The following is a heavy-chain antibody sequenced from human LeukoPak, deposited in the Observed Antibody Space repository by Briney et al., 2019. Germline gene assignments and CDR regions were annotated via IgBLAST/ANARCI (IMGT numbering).Heavy chain of an antibody. CDR2: IYWNDDN. J-gene: IGHJ4*02. D-gene: IGHD6-19*01. Sequence: SGPTLVKPTQTLTLTFSFSGFSLSSSAVGVHWIRRPPGKALEWLALIYWNDDNHYSPSLSSRLTITKDPSKNQVVLTMTTMDPVDTATYYCTHGSGWMSDYWSQRSLVTVSA. CDR1: GFSLSSSAVG. CDR3: THGSGWMSDY. V-gene: IGHV2-5*01.